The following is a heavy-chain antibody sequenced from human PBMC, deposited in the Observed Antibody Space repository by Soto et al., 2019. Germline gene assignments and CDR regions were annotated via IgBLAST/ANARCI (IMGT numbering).Heavy chain of an antibody. D-gene: IGHD5-18*01. Sequence: QVQLVQSGAEVKKPGSSVKVSCKASGGTFSSYAISWVRQAPGQGLEWMGGIIPIFGTANYAQKFQGRVTITADEYTSTADMELSSLRSEDTAVYYCATQGLPNYYSYGMDVWGQGTTVTVSS. J-gene: IGHJ6*02. CDR3: ATQGLPNYYSYGMDV. V-gene: IGHV1-69*12. CDR1: GGTFSSYA. CDR2: IIPIFGTA.